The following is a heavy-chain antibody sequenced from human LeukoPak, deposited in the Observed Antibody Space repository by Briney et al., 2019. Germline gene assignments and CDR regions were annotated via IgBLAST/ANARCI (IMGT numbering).Heavy chain of an antibody. CDR3: ARGSVLWFGELSLANWFDP. V-gene: IGHV7-4-1*02. CDR2: INTNTGNP. CDR1: GYTFTSYA. J-gene: IGHJ5*02. Sequence: ASVKVSCKASGYTFTSYAMNWVRQAPGQGLEWMGWINTNTGNPTYAQGFTGRFVFSLDTSVSTAYLQISSLKAEDTSGYYCARGSVLWFGELSLANWFDPWSQGTLVTVSS. D-gene: IGHD3-10*01.